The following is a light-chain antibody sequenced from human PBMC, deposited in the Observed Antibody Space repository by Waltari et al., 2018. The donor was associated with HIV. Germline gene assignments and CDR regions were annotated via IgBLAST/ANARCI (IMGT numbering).Light chain of an antibody. CDR3: SSYTDSSVI. J-gene: IGLJ2*01. CDR1: SSDIGNYKY. V-gene: IGLV2-14*01. Sequence: QSALTQPASVSGSPGQSITISCTGASSDIGNYKYVSWYQPHPGNAPKLIIYEDNNRPSGVSNRFSGSKSGKTASLTISGLQAEDESDYYCSSYTDSSVIFGGGTKVTVL. CDR2: EDN.